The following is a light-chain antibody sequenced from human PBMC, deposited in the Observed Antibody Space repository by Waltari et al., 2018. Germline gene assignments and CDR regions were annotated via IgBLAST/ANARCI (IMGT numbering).Light chain of an antibody. CDR1: QSISNW. CDR3: QHYNNYPWT. V-gene: IGKV1-5*03. CDR2: KAS. J-gene: IGKJ1*01. Sequence: DIQMTQSPSTLSASVGARVTITCRASQSISNWLAWYQQKPGKAPKLLISKASSLESGVPSRFSGSGSGTEFTLTINSLQPDDFATYYCQHYNNYPWTFGQGTKVEIK.